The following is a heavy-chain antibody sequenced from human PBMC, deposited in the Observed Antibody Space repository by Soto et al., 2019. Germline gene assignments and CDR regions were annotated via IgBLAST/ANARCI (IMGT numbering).Heavy chain of an antibody. D-gene: IGHD6-13*01. V-gene: IGHV3-23*01. CDR3: VKDSTESTSWYDFHY. J-gene: IGHJ4*02. CDR2: ISGGGGVT. Sequence: EVQLLESGGGLVQPGGSLRLSCAASGFTFSNNAMTWVRQAPGRGLEFVSVISGGGGVTYYADSVKGRFTISRDNSKNTLFLQMNSLRVEDTAIYYCVKDSTESTSWYDFHYWGQGTLVTVS. CDR1: GFTFSNNA.